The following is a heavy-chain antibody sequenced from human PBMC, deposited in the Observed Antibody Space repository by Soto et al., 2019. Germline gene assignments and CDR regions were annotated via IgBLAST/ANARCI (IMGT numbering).Heavy chain of an antibody. J-gene: IGHJ3*02. CDR3: ARDLALRVTMVRGVMAFDI. Sequence: PGGSLRLSCAASGFTCSSYSMNWVRQAPGKGLEWVSYISSSSSTIYYADSVKGRFTISRDNAKNSLYLQMNSLRAEDTAVYYCARDLALRVTMVRGVMAFDIWGQGTMVTVS. D-gene: IGHD3-10*01. V-gene: IGHV3-48*01. CDR2: ISSSSSTI. CDR1: GFTCSSYS.